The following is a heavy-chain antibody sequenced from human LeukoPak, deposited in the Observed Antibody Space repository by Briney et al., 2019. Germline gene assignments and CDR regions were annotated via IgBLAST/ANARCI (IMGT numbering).Heavy chain of an antibody. V-gene: IGHV4-39*01. CDR2: IYYSGST. J-gene: IGHJ2*01. CDR3: ARHDWYFDL. CDR1: GGSISSSRYY. Sequence: PSETLSLTCTVPGGSISSSRYYWGWIRQPPGKGLEWIGSIYYSGSTYYNPSLKSRVTISVDTSKNQFSLKLSSVTAADTAVYYCARHDWYFDLWGRGTLVTVSS.